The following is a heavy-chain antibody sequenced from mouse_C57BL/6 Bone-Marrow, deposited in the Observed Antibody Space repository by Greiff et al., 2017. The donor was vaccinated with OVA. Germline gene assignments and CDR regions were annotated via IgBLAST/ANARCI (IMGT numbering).Heavy chain of an antibody. Sequence: QVQLQQSGPGLVQPSQSLSITCTVSGFSLTSSGVHWVRQSPGKGLEWLGVIWRGGSTDYNAAFISRLSTSKDNSKSHVFFKMNSLQADDAAIYYCARKKMVTRDYWGQGTTLTVSS. CDR2: IWRGGST. J-gene: IGHJ2*01. CDR3: ARKKMVTRDY. CDR1: GFSLTSSG. D-gene: IGHD2-2*01. V-gene: IGHV2-2*01.